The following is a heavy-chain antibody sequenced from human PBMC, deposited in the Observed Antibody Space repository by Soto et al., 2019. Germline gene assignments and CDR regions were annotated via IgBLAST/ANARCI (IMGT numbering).Heavy chain of an antibody. J-gene: IGHJ5*02. CDR2: IYYSGST. V-gene: IGHV4-31*03. Sequence: QVQLQESGPGLVKPSQTLSLTCTVSGGSISSGGYYWSWIRQHPGKGLEWIGYIYYSGSTYYNPSRKVGVTIAVDRFKNDSPWKRSSVTAADPAVYYWAKELRFVNWSDPWARGPLVTFS. CDR1: GGSISSGGYY. CDR3: AKELRFVNWSDP. D-gene: IGHD3-16*01.